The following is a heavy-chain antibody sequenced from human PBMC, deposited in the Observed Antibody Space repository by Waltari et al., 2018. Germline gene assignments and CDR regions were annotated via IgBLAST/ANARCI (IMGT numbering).Heavy chain of an antibody. J-gene: IGHJ3*02. D-gene: IGHD3-22*01. CDR2: IIPIFGTA. Sequence: QVQLVQSGAEVKKPGSSVKVSCKASGGTFSSYDTSSVRQAHGQELEWMGGIIPIFGTANYAQKFQGRVTITADKSTSTAYMELSSLRSEDTAVYYCAREGYDSSGYSYRPDAFDIWGQGTMVTVSS. CDR3: AREGYDSSGYSYRPDAFDI. CDR1: GGTFSSYD. V-gene: IGHV1-69*14.